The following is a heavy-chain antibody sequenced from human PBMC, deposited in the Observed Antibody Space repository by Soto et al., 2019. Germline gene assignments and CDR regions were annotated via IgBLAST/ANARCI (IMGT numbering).Heavy chain of an antibody. D-gene: IGHD2-8*01. J-gene: IGHJ4*02. CDR3: AKVIVVMVYAFDY. CDR2: ISGSGGST. CDR1: GFTFSSYA. V-gene: IGHV3-23*01. Sequence: PGGALRLSCAASGFTFSSYAMSWVRQAPGKGLEWVSAISGSGGSTYYADSVKGRFTISRDNSKNTLYLQMNSLRAEDTAVYYCAKVIVVMVYAFDYWGQGTLVTVSS.